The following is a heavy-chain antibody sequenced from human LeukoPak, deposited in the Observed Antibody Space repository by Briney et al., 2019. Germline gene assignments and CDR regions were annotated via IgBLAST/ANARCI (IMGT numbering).Heavy chain of an antibody. CDR1: GFTFSDNG. J-gene: IGHJ4*02. V-gene: IGHV3-23*01. D-gene: IGHD3-22*01. CDR2: ISGSDGRT. CDR3: ASLDSSGYVFDY. Sequence: GGSLRLSCAASGFTFSDNGMSWVRQAPGKGLEWVSTISGSDGRTHYADSVKGRFTISRDYSKNTLYLQMNSLRAEDTAAYYCASLDSSGYVFDYWGQGTLVTVSS.